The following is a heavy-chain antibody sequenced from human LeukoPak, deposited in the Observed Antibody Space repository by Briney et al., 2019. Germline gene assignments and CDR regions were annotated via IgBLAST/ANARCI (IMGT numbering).Heavy chain of an antibody. CDR2: IYYSGST. Sequence: PSETLSLTCTVSGGSISSSSYYWGWIRQPPGKGLEWIGSIYYSGSTYYNPSLKSRVTISVDTSKNQFSLKLSSVTAVDTAVYYCARGYCTNGVCYYGEYWFDPWGQGTLVTVSS. D-gene: IGHD2-8*01. CDR1: GGSISSSSYY. CDR3: ARGYCTNGVCYYGEYWFDP. V-gene: IGHV4-39*07. J-gene: IGHJ5*02.